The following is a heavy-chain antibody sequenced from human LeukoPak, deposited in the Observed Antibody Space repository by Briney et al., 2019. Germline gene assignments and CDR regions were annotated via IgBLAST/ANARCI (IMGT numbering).Heavy chain of an antibody. Sequence: ASVKVSCKASGYIFTSYGISWVRQAPGQGLEWMGWISAYNGNTNYAQKLQGRVTMTTDTSTSTAYMELRSLRSDDTAVYYCAREEPYYYDSSGYLDYWGQGTLVTVSS. CDR3: AREEPYYYDSSGYLDY. V-gene: IGHV1-18*01. D-gene: IGHD3-22*01. CDR2: ISAYNGNT. CDR1: GYIFTSYG. J-gene: IGHJ4*02.